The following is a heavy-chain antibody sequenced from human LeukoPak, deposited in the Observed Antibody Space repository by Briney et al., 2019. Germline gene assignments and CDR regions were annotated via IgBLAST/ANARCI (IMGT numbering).Heavy chain of an antibody. Sequence: SETLSLTCTVSGGSISSYYWSWIRQPPGKGLEWIGYIYYSGSTNYNPSLKSRVTISVDTSKNQFSLKLSSVTAADTAVYYCARVTDILTGYPNAFDIWGQGTMVTVS. V-gene: IGHV4-59*01. CDR3: ARVTDILTGYPNAFDI. CDR1: GGSISSYY. CDR2: IYYSGST. D-gene: IGHD3-9*01. J-gene: IGHJ3*02.